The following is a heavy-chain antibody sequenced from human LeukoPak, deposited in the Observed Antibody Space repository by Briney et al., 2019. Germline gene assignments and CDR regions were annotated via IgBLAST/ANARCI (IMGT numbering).Heavy chain of an antibody. CDR2: INHSGSA. J-gene: IGHJ4*02. CDR1: GGSFSGYY. D-gene: IGHD4-17*01. CDR3: AGAKGRVTTH. Sequence: SETLSLTCAVSGGSFSGYYWTWIRQPPGKGLEWIGEINHSGSANYSPSLSSRVTISLDMSENQFSLKLTSVTAADTAVYYCAGAKGRVTTHWGQGTLVTVSS. V-gene: IGHV4-34*01.